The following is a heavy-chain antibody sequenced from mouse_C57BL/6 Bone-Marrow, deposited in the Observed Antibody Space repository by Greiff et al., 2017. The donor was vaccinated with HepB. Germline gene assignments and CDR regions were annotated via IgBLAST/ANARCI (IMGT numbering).Heavy chain of an antibody. J-gene: IGHJ2*01. CDR3: ARHLKLGLDY. Sequence: EVKLVESGGGLVKPGGSLKLSCAASGFTFSSYTMSWVRQTPEKRLEWVATISGGGGNTYYPDSVKGRFTISRDNAKNTRYLQMSSLRSEDTALYYCARHLKLGLDYWGQGTTLTVSS. CDR2: ISGGGGNT. V-gene: IGHV5-9*01. CDR1: GFTFSSYT. D-gene: IGHD4-1*01.